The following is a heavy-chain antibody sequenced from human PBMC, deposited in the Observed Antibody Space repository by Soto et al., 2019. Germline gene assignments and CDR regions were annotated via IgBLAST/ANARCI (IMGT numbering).Heavy chain of an antibody. D-gene: IGHD6-19*01. CDR2: ISTSSSYI. V-gene: IGHV3-21*01. J-gene: IGHJ4*02. CDR3: ARGGSGRYEDVDY. Sequence: EVQLVESGGGLVKPGGSLRLPCAASGFTLSSIGMTWVRQAPGKGLGWVSSISTSSSYIHYADSVKGRFTISRDNAKNSMYLQMNSLRAEDTAVYYCARGGSGRYEDVDYWGQGTLVTVSS. CDR1: GFTLSSIG.